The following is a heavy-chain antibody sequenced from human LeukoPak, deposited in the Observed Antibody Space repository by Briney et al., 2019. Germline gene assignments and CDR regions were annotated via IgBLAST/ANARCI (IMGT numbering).Heavy chain of an antibody. CDR2: ISSSGSTI. Sequence: GGSLRLSCAAPGFTFSDYYMSWIRQAPGRGLEWVSYISSSGSTIYYADSVKGRFTISRDNAKNSLYLQMNSLRAEDTAVYYCARDRTPYYYGSGRYFDYWGQGTLVTVSS. J-gene: IGHJ4*02. CDR1: GFTFSDYY. V-gene: IGHV3-11*01. D-gene: IGHD3-10*01. CDR3: ARDRTPYYYGSGRYFDY.